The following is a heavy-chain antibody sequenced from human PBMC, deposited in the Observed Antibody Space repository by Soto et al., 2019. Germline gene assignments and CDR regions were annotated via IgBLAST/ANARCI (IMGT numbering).Heavy chain of an antibody. V-gene: IGHV4-39*01. Sequence: PSETRCLSCTVSGGSISRSSYYWGWLRQPPGKGLEWIGSIYYSGSTYYNPSLTSRVTISVDTSKNQFSLKLSSVTAADTAVYYCARSLVGATTIGFDYWGQGTLVTVS. CDR2: IYYSGST. J-gene: IGHJ4*02. CDR1: GGSISRSSYY. D-gene: IGHD1-26*01. CDR3: ARSLVGATTIGFDY.